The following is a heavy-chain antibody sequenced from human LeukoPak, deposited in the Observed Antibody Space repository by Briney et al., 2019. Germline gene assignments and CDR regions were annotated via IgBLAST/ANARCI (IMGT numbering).Heavy chain of an antibody. CDR1: GFIFSNYW. Sequence: GGSLRLSCTASGFIFSNYWMRWVGQDPGKGLERVANIKQDGSEKYYVDSVKGRFTISRDNAKNSLYLQMNSLRAEDTAVYYCARVQARYYDSSGYSDYWGQGTLVTVSS. CDR2: IKQDGSEK. D-gene: IGHD3-22*01. V-gene: IGHV3-7*04. J-gene: IGHJ4*02. CDR3: ARVQARYYDSSGYSDY.